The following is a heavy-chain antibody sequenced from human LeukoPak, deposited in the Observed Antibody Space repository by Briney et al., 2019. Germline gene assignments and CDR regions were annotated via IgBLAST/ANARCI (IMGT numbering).Heavy chain of an antibody. Sequence: GASVKVSCKASGGTFSSYAISWVRQAPGQGLEWMGWINPNSGGTNYAQKFQGRVTMTRDTSISTAYMELSRLRSDDTAVYYCARTGAYDFWSGYPTNWFDPWGQGTLVTVSS. CDR1: GGTFSSYA. CDR3: ARTGAYDFWSGYPTNWFDP. V-gene: IGHV1-2*02. D-gene: IGHD3-3*01. CDR2: INPNSGGT. J-gene: IGHJ5*02.